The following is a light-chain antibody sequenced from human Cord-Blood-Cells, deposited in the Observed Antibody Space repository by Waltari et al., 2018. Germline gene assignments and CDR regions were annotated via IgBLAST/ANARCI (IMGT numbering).Light chain of an antibody. CDR2: EVS. CDR1: SSDVGSYNL. J-gene: IGLJ1*01. Sequence: QSALTQPASVSGSPGQSLTISCTGTSSDVGSYNLVSWYQQHPGKAPKRMIYEVSKRPSGVSNRCSGSKSGNTASLTISGLQAEDEADYYCCSYAGSSTYVFGTGTKVTVL. V-gene: IGLV2-23*02. CDR3: CSYAGSSTYV.